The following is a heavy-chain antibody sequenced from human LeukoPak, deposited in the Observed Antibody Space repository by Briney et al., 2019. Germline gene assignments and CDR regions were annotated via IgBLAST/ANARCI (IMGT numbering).Heavy chain of an antibody. V-gene: IGHV3-15*01. J-gene: IGHJ4*02. Sequence: SGGSLRLLCAASGFPFCHAWMSGVRQAPGKGRVWVGRFKSKTDGGTTDYTAPVNGRFSISRDDSLNTLYLQMNTLKAEDTAVYYCATYNYGSFFYGTIRYWGQGTLVTVSS. CDR1: GFPFCHAW. CDR2: FKSKTDGGTT. D-gene: IGHD3-10*01. CDR3: ATYNYGSFFYGTIRY.